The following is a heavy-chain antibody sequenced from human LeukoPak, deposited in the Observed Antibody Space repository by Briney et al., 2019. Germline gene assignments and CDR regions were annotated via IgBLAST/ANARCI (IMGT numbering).Heavy chain of an antibody. V-gene: IGHV3-23*01. Sequence: GGSLRLSCAASGFTVSSKYMSWVRQAPGKGLEWVSTISGGGGSTYYADSVKGRFTISRDNSKNTLYLQVNSLRAEDTAVYYCAVGYGDYSPSWDYWGQGTLVTVSS. CDR1: GFTVSSKY. CDR3: AVGYGDYSPSWDY. D-gene: IGHD4-17*01. J-gene: IGHJ4*02. CDR2: ISGGGGST.